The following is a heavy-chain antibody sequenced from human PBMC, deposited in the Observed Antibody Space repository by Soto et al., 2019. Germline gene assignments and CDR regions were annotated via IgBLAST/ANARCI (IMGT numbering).Heavy chain of an antibody. CDR2: INHSGST. J-gene: IGHJ5*01. CDR1: GGSFSDYY. D-gene: IGHD3-3*01. Sequence: SGTQSLTCTVYGGSFSDYYWSWLRQPQGKGLEWIGEINHSGSTNYDPSLKSRVTISVDTSKNQFSLKLSSVTAADTAVYYCASRDIGAIFGVVNYFDPWGQGTLVTVSA. V-gene: IGHV4-34*01. CDR3: ASRDIGAIFGVVNYFDP.